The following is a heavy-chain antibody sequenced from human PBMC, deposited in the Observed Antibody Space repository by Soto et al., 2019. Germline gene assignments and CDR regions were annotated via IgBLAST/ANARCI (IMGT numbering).Heavy chain of an antibody. CDR2: ISGSGGST. CDR3: AKGDELLGYCSGGSCYEGAFDI. D-gene: IGHD2-15*01. CDR1: GFTFSSYA. J-gene: IGHJ3*02. Sequence: PGGSLRLSCAASGFTFSSYAMSWVRQAPGKGLEWVSAISGSGGSTHYADSVKGRFTISRDNSKNTLYLQMNSLRAEDTAVYYCAKGDELLGYCSGGSCYEGAFDIWGQGTMVTVSS. V-gene: IGHV3-23*01.